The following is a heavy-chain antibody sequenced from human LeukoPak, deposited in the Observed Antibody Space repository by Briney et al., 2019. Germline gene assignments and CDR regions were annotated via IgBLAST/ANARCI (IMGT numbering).Heavy chain of an antibody. J-gene: IGHJ5*02. CDR2: INPNSGGT. Sequence: ASVKVSCKASGYTFTSYAMNWVRQAPGQGLEWMGWINPNSGGTNYAQKFQGRVTMTRDTSISTAYMELSRLRSDDTAVYYCARAQGWFDPWGQGTLVTVSS. CDR3: ARAQGWFDP. CDR1: GYTFTSYA. V-gene: IGHV1-2*02.